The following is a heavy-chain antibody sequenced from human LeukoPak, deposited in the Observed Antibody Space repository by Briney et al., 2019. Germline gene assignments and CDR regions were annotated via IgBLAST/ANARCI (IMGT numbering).Heavy chain of an antibody. J-gene: IGHJ3*02. V-gene: IGHV1-69*04. Sequence: ASVKVSCKASGGTFSSYAISWVRQAPGQGLEWMGRIIPILGIANYAQKFQGRVTITADKSTSTAYMELSSLRSEDTAVYYCASWNTVVAFDIWGQGTMVTVSS. CDR1: GGTFSSYA. CDR3: ASWNTVVAFDI. D-gene: IGHD4-23*01. CDR2: IIPILGIA.